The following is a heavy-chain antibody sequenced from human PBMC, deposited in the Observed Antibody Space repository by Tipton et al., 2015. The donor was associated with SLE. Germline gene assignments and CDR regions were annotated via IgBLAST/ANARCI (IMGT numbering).Heavy chain of an antibody. V-gene: IGHV3-48*03. J-gene: IGHJ6*02. CDR3: ARRPTYYYDSSGYYYVGYYYYGMDV. CDR2: ISGSSSAI. Sequence: GSLRLSCVGSGFTFANVGMNWVRLAPGKGLEWLSFISGSSSAINYADSVKGRFTISRDNAKNSLYLQMNSLRAEDTAAYYCARRPTYYYDSSGYYYVGYYYYGMDVWGQGTTVTVSS. CDR1: GFTFANVG. D-gene: IGHD3-22*01.